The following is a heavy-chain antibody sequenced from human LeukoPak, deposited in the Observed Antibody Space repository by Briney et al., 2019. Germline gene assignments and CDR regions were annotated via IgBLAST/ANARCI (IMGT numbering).Heavy chain of an antibody. CDR2: VYDSGST. CDR3: TRGSDRFYYESSGYPLFDF. D-gene: IGHD3-22*01. Sequence: TETLSLTCTVSGGSIRGYYWSWIRQPPGKRLEWIGHVYDSGSTNYNPSLRGRVTISIDTSKNQFSLKLTSVTTADTAVYYCTRGSDRFYYESSGYPLFDFWGQGTLVTVSS. CDR1: GGSIRGYY. V-gene: IGHV4-59*01. J-gene: IGHJ4*02.